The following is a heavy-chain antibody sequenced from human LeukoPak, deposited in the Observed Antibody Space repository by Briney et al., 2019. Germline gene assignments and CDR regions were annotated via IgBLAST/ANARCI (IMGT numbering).Heavy chain of an antibody. D-gene: IGHD1-26*01. CDR2: INPNSGGT. J-gene: IGHJ4*02. CDR1: GYTFTAYY. V-gene: IGHV1-2*02. CDR3: AIESMGGLRSLFDY. Sequence: GASVKVSCKASGYTFTAYYIHWVRQAPGQGLEWLGWINPNSGGTKYAQKFQGRVTMDRDTSISTAYMELSSLRSDDTAFYYCAIESMGGLRSLFDYWGQGTLVTVSS.